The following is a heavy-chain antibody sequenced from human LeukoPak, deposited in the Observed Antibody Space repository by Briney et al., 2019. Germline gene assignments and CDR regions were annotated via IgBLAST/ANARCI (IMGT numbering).Heavy chain of an antibody. Sequence: GGSLRLSCAASGLTFSSYAMSWVRQAPGKGLEWVSAISGSGGSIYYADSVKGRFTISRDNAKNSLYLQMNSLRAEDTAVYYCASFYGSGSYYSARYYYYGMDVWGQGTTVTVSS. CDR1: GLTFSSYA. CDR3: ASFYGSGSYYSARYYYYGMDV. D-gene: IGHD3-10*01. CDR2: ISGSGGSI. J-gene: IGHJ6*02. V-gene: IGHV3-23*01.